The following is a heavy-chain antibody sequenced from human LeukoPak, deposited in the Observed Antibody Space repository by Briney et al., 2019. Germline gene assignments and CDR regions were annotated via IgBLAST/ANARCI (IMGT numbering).Heavy chain of an antibody. CDR3: ARELSAMPTMDV. CDR2: ISSSSSYI. Sequence: GGSLRLSCAASGFTFSSYSMNWVRQAPGKGLEWVSSISSSSSYIYYADSVKGRFTISRDNAKNSLYLQMNSLRAEDTAVYYCARELSAMPTMDVWGKGTAVTVSS. CDR1: GFTFSSYS. D-gene: IGHD2-2*01. V-gene: IGHV3-21*01. J-gene: IGHJ6*04.